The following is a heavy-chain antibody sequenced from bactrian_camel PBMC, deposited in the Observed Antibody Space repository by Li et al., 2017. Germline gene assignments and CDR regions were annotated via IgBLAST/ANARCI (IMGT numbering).Heavy chain of an antibody. CDR2: ISTDSGST. CDR1: GLDISMYC. J-gene: IGHJ6*01. CDR3: AADPGWCSIVTGSNFRF. D-gene: IGHD3*01. V-gene: IGHV3S1*01. Sequence: QLVESGGGSVQAGGSLRLSCATSGLDISMYCMSWFRQIPGEEREGVATISTDSGSTYYSESVKGRFTISKGNAKNMLILDMISLKPEDTAMYYCAADPGWCSIVTGSNFRFWGQGTQVTVS.